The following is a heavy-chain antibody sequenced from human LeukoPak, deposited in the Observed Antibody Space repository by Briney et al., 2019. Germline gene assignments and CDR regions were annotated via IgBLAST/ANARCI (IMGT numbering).Heavy chain of an antibody. D-gene: IGHD6-19*01. Sequence: GGSLRLSCAASGFIVSSNHMTWVRQAPGKGLEWVSVIYNGVNTNYADSVKGRFSISRDSSKNTLFLQMNSLRAEDTAVYYCARASQWLAFDPWGQGTLVTVSS. CDR3: ARASQWLAFDP. V-gene: IGHV3-66*01. J-gene: IGHJ5*02. CDR2: IYNGVNT. CDR1: GFIVSSNH.